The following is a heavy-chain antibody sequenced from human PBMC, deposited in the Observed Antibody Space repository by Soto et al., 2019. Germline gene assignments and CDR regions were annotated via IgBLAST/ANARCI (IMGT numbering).Heavy chain of an antibody. CDR3: ARVVGALTYSSSWNFDY. CDR2: IYYSGST. CDR1: GGSISSGDYY. V-gene: IGHV4-30-4*01. Sequence: QVQLQESGPGLVKPSQTLSLTCTVSGGSISSGDYYLSWIRQPPGKGLEWIGYIYYSGSTYYNPSLKSRVTISVDTSKNQFSLKLSSVTAADTAVYYCARVVGALTYSSSWNFDYWGQGTLVTVSS. D-gene: IGHD6-13*01. J-gene: IGHJ4*02.